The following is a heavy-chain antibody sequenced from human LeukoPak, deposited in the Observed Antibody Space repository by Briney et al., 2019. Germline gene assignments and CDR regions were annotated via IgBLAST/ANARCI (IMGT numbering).Heavy chain of an antibody. CDR2: ISYDGSNK. J-gene: IGHJ6*02. CDR3: ARGGPYCGGDCYGNYYGMDV. V-gene: IGHV3-30*04. Sequence: GGSLRLSCAASGFTFSSYAMHWVRQAPGKGLEWVAVISYDGSNKYYADSVKGRFTISRDNSKNTLYLQMNSLRAEDTAVYYCARGGPYCGGDCYGNYYGMDVWGQGTTVTVSS. D-gene: IGHD2-21*02. CDR1: GFTFSSYA.